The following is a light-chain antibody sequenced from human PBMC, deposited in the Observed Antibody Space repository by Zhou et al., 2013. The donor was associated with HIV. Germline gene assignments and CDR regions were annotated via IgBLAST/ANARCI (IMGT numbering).Light chain of an antibody. CDR2: ASS. Sequence: DIQMTQSPYSLSASVGDTVTITCRASQDISNFLAWYRQRPGEVPKLLIYASSSLQPGVPSRFSGSGSGTHFTLTISDLQPEDAATYYCQKYNSVPRTFGQGT. V-gene: IGKV1-27*01. CDR3: QKYNSVPRT. CDR1: QDISNF. J-gene: IGKJ1*01.